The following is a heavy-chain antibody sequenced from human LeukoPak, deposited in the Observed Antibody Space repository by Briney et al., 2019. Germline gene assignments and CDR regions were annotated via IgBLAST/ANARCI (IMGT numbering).Heavy chain of an antibody. Sequence: PGGSLRLSFSPSALSFTNHWTDSVRQSPGKRLVWVSLIKTDGTSTSYADSVKGRFTMSRDNARQMVYLQMNGLRAEDSAVYYCHPLAYNNNWGQGTLVTVSS. D-gene: IGHD1-14*01. CDR1: ALSFTNHW. V-gene: IGHV3-74*01. CDR3: HPLAYNNN. J-gene: IGHJ4*02. CDR2: IKTDGTST.